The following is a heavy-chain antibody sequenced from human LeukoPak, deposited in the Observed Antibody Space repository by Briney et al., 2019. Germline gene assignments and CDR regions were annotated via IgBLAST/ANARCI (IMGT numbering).Heavy chain of an antibody. D-gene: IGHD3-3*01. CDR2: IIPILGIA. V-gene: IGHV1-69*04. CDR1: GGTFSSYA. CDR3: ARDLITIFGVAFDY. J-gene: IGHJ4*02. Sequence: ASVKVSCKASGGTFSSYAISWMRQAPGQGLEWMGRIIPILGIANYAQKFQGRVTITADKSTSTAYMELSSLRSEDTAVYYCARDLITIFGVAFDYWGQGTLVTVSS.